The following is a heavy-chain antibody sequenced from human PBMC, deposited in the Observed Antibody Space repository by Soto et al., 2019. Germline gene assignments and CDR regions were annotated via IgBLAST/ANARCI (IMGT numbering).Heavy chain of an antibody. CDR1: GGSMNSGGYC. J-gene: IGHJ4*02. CDR3: SRGILV. D-gene: IGHD2-15*01. CDR2: ISYGGTT. V-gene: IGHV4-31*03. Sequence: QVQLQESGPGLVKPSQTLSLTCTVSGGSMNSGGYCWSWIRQHPGEGLEWIGCISYGGTTSYNPSRXSXXIISVDTSKNQFSLKLPSVTDADTAVYYCSRGILVWGQGTLITVSS.